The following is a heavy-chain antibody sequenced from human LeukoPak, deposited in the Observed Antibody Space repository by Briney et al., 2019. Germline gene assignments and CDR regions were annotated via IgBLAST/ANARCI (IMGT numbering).Heavy chain of an antibody. J-gene: IGHJ4*02. V-gene: IGHV1-46*01. CDR3: ARGGVVSRGQWLCADY. Sequence: GASVKVSCKTSGYTLSTCYMHWVRQAPGQGLEWMGILNPSGDQRIYAQKFQDRVTMTWDTSTSTVYMELNSLTSDDTAVYYCARGGVVSRGQWLCADYWGQGALVTVSS. D-gene: IGHD6-19*01. CDR2: LNPSGDQR. CDR1: GYTLSTCY.